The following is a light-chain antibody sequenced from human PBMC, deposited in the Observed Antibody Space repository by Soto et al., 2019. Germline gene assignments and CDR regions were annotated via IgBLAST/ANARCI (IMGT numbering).Light chain of an antibody. CDR2: DAS. CDR3: QQRSDWSYT. J-gene: IGKJ2*01. Sequence: EIVLTQSPATLSLSPGERATLSCRASQSVSSYLAWYQQKPGQAPRLLIYDASNRATGIPARFRGSGSGTAFTLTINSLEPEDFAVYYCQQRSDWSYTFGQGTMLEIK. V-gene: IGKV3-11*01. CDR1: QSVSSY.